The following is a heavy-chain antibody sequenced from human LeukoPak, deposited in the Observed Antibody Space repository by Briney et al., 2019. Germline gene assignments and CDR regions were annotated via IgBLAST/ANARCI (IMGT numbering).Heavy chain of an antibody. D-gene: IGHD1-26*01. J-gene: IGHJ4*02. Sequence: PGGSLRLSCAASGFIFSSRWMSWVRQAPGKGLEWVANIKRDGSGEYYVDSVKGRFTISRDNAKNSLYLQMNSLRAEDTAVYYCASLLGDKTIFDYWGQGTLVTLSS. CDR3: ASLLGDKTIFDY. CDR1: GFIFSSRW. V-gene: IGHV3-7*01. CDR2: IKRDGSGE.